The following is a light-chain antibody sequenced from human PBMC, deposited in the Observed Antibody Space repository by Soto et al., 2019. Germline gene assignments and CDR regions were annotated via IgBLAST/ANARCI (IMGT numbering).Light chain of an antibody. CDR3: QQGYSTLRT. Sequence: DLQLTQSPSFLSASVRDIITITCRASQGISSYLAWYQQKPGKAPKLLIYAASTLQSGVPSRFSGSGSGTDFTLTISSLQPEDFATYYCQQGYSTLRTFGQGTKVDIK. V-gene: IGKV1-39*01. J-gene: IGKJ1*01. CDR2: AAS. CDR1: QGISSY.